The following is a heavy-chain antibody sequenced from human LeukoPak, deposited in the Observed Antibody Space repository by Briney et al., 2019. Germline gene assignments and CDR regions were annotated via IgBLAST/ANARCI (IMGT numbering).Heavy chain of an antibody. D-gene: IGHD3-10*01. V-gene: IGHV1-8*02. J-gene: IGHJ6*02. Sequence: ASVKVSCKASGYTFSTYGISWVRQATGQGLEWMGWMNPNSGNTGYAQKFQGRVTMTRNTSISTAYMELSSLRSEDTAVYYCARAVSGSWPYYYYYGMDVWGQGTTVTVSS. CDR1: GYTFSTYG. CDR2: MNPNSGNT. CDR3: ARAVSGSWPYYYYYGMDV.